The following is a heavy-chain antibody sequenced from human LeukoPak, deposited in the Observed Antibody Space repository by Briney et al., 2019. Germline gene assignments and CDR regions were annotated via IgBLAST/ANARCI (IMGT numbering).Heavy chain of an antibody. V-gene: IGHV3-23*01. D-gene: IGHD6-19*01. CDR3: AKDIAVADNYYYYGMDV. CDR2: ISGSGGST. CDR1: GFTFSSYA. J-gene: IGHJ6*04. Sequence: PGGSLRLSCAASGFTFSSYAMSWVRQAPGKGLEWVLVISGSGGSTCYADSVKGRFTISRDNSKNTLYLQMNRLRAEDTAVYYCAKDIAVADNYYYYGMDVWGKGTTVTVSS.